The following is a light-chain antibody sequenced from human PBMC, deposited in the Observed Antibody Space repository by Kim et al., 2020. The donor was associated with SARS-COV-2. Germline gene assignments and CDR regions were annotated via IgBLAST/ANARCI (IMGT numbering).Light chain of an antibody. CDR3: QQYDTFPWT. CDR1: QSVSSSK. CDR2: SAS. V-gene: IGKV3-20*01. J-gene: IGKJ1*01. Sequence: SPGERATLSCRASQSVSSSKLAWYQQRPGQAPRLLIYSASYRATGIADRFSGSGSGTDFTLTISRLEPEDFAVYHCQQYDTFPWTFGQGTKVDIK.